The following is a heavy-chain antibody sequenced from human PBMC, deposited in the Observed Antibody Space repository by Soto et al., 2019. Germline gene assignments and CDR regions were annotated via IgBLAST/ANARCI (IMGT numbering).Heavy chain of an antibody. J-gene: IGHJ3*02. Sequence: GASVKVSCKASGYTFTSYAMHWVRQAPGQRLEWMGWINAGNGNTKYSQKFQGRVTITRDTSASTAYMELSSLRSEDTAVYYCARVVVAATRKLVMVVQAAGQDALDIWGQGTMVTVSS. CDR3: ARVVVAATRKLVMVVQAAGQDALDI. D-gene: IGHD2-15*01. CDR1: GYTFTSYA. V-gene: IGHV1-3*01. CDR2: INAGNGNT.